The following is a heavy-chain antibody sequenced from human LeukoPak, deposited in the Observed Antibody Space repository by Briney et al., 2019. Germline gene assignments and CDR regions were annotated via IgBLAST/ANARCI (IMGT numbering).Heavy chain of an antibody. CDR1: GGTFSNYA. V-gene: IGHV1-69*04. D-gene: IGHD3-16*01. CDR3: ARARSRITFGGVRHAFDI. CDR2: IIPLLGIT. J-gene: IGHJ3*02. Sequence: SVKVSCKASGGTFSNYAFNWVRQAPGQGLEWVGRIIPLLGITNHAQKLQGRVTVTADTTTNTAYMELSSLIPDDTAVYYCARARSRITFGGVRHAFDIWGQGTLVIVSS.